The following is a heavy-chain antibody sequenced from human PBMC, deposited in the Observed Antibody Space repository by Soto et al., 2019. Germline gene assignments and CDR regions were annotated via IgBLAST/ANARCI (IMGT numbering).Heavy chain of an antibody. CDR3: ARQGNDAEGLDY. CDR1: GYYFSSYW. Sequence: RESLNISCKGSGYYFSSYWIGWVRQMPGKGLELMGIIYPGDSDTRYSPSFQGQVTISADKTITTTFLQWSSLKASDTAMYYCARQGNDAEGLDYWGQGTLVTVSS. V-gene: IGHV5-51*01. CDR2: IYPGDSDT. J-gene: IGHJ4*02. D-gene: IGHD5-12*01.